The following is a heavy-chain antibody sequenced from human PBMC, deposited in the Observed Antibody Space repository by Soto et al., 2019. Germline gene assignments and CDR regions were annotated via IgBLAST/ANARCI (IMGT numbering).Heavy chain of an antibody. D-gene: IGHD2-8*01. CDR3: ARTYCTNGECYFGTFDV. Sequence: VQLVESGGGLVQPGGSLRLSCAASGFSFSTSDMHWLRQVTGKGLEWVSTIGNAGDPHYPDSVKGRFTISRENAKNSLYLQMNSLRAGDTAVYYCARTYCTNGECYFGTFDVWGQGTMVTVSS. CDR1: GFSFSTSD. CDR2: IGNAGDP. V-gene: IGHV3-13*05. J-gene: IGHJ3*01.